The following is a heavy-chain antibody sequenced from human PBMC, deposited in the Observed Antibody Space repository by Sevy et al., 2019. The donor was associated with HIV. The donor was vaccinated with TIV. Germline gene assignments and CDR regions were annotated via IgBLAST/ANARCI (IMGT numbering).Heavy chain of an antibody. V-gene: IGHV3-23*01. J-gene: IGHJ3*02. CDR3: ARDGRALSAFDI. D-gene: IGHD1-26*01. CDR1: EFIFSSHA. CDR2: ISGDGENT. Sequence: GGSLRLSCVASEFIFSSHAVSWVRQAPGKGLEWVSAISGDGENTHYADSVRGRFTISRDNFKNTLYLQMNSLRAEDTALYYCARDGRALSAFDIWGPGTMVTVSS.